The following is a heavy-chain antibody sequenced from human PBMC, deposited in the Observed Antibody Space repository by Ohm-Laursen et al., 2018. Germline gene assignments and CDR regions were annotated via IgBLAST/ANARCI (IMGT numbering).Heavy chain of an antibody. J-gene: IGHJ4*02. CDR1: GDSISGRY. Sequence: GTLSLTCTVSGDSISGRYWSWIRQPPGKGLEWIGNIDDNGDTNYNPSLQSRATISINTSKNQFSLQLRFVTAADTAVYHCAGAPNLYYFDYWGQGTLVTVSS. V-gene: IGHV4-59*08. CDR2: IDDNGDT. CDR3: AGAPNLYYFDY. D-gene: IGHD1-26*01.